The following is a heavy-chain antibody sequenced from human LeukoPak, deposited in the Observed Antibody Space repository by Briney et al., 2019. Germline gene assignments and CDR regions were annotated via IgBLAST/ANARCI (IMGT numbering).Heavy chain of an antibody. CDR3: ARVSSSSWHAIDY. D-gene: IGHD6-13*01. J-gene: IGHJ4*02. CDR2: IYYSGST. Sequence: SETLSLTCTVPGGSISSYYWSWIRQPPGKGLEWIGYIYYSGSTNYNPSLKSRVTISVDTSKNQFSLKLSSVTAADTAVYYCARVSSSSWHAIDYWGQGTLVTVSS. V-gene: IGHV4-59*01. CDR1: GGSISSYY.